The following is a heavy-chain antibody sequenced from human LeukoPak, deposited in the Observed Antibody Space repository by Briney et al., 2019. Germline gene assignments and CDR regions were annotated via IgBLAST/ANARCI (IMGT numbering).Heavy chain of an antibody. V-gene: IGHV1-8*01. CDR1: GYTFTSYD. D-gene: IGHD6-6*01. CDR3: ASPEGYSSSSPFDY. CDR2: MNPNSGNT. Sequence: ASVKVSCKASGYTFTSYDINWVRQATGQGLEWMGWMNPNSGNTGYAQKFQGRVTMTRDTSTSTVYMELSSLRSEDTAVYYCASPEGYSSSSPFDYWGQGTLVTVSS. J-gene: IGHJ4*02.